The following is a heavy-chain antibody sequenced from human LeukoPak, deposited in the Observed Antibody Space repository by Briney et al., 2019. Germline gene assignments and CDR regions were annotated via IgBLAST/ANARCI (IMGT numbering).Heavy chain of an antibody. CDR1: GFTFSSYW. Sequence: GGSLRLSCAASGFTFSSYWMSWVRQAPGKGLEWVANIKQDGSEKYYVDSVKGRCTISRDNAKNSLYLQMNSLRAEDTAVYYSARIYCSTTDCYYDYWGQGTLVTVSS. D-gene: IGHD2-2*01. CDR2: IKQDGSEK. CDR3: ARIYCSTTDCYYDY. V-gene: IGHV3-7*01. J-gene: IGHJ4*02.